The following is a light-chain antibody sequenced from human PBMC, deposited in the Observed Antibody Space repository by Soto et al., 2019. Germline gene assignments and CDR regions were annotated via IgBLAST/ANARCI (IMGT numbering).Light chain of an antibody. CDR3: CSYAGTYTWV. CDR2: DVC. CDR1: SSDVGGYNS. Sequence: QSALTQPRSVSGSPGQSVTISCTGTSSDVGGYNSVSWYQQYPGKAPKLMIYDVCKRPSGVPDRFSGSKSGNAASLTISGLQAEDEADYYCCSYAGTYTWVFGGGTKLTVL. J-gene: IGLJ3*02. V-gene: IGLV2-11*01.